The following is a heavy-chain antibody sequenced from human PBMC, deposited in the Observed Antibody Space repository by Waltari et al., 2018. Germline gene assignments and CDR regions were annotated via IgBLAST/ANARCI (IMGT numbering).Heavy chain of an antibody. Sequence: EAQLVESGGGLVKPGGSLRLACAVSGLTISTYNLNWVRQAPGRGLEWVSYISSSGSYVYYADSVKGRFTISRDNAKNSLFLQMNSLRAEDSAVYYCASDLAGASVSKYWGQGTPVTVSS. CDR1: GLTISTYN. V-gene: IGHV3-21*05. J-gene: IGHJ4*02. D-gene: IGHD6-19*01. CDR3: ASDLAGASVSKY. CDR2: ISSSGSYV.